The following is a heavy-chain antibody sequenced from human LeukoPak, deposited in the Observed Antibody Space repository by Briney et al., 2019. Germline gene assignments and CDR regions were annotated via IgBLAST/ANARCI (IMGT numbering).Heavy chain of an antibody. J-gene: IGHJ4*02. CDR2: IYYSGSN. CDR1: GGSISSYY. V-gene: IGHV4-59*08. D-gene: IGHD3-9*01. Sequence: SETLSLTCTVSGGSISSYYWSWIRQPPGKGLEWIGYIYYSGSNNYNPSLKSRVTISVDTSKNQFSLKLSSVTAADTAVYYCARHLGYFDWFDYWGQGTLVTVSS. CDR3: ARHLGYFDWFDY.